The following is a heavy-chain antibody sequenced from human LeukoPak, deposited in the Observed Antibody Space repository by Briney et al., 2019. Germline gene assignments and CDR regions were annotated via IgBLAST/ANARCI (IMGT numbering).Heavy chain of an antibody. CDR3: TTGLSH. Sequence: GGPLRLSCAASGFTFSYAWMSWVRQAPGKGPEWVGRINDKTDGGTTDYASPVKGRFTISRDDSKNTVYLQMNSLKIEDTAVYYCTTGLSHWGQGTLVTVSS. V-gene: IGHV3-15*01. J-gene: IGHJ4*02. CDR2: INDKTDGGTT. CDR1: GFTFSYAW.